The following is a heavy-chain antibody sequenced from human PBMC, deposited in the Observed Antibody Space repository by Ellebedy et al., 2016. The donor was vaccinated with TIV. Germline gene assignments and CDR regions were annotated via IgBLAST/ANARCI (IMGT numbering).Heavy chain of an antibody. J-gene: IGHJ6*02. V-gene: IGHV1-69*13. CDR1: GGTFSSYV. CDR2: IIPIFGTA. CDR3: ARDGRGNGYYYYGMDV. D-gene: IGHD1-1*01. Sequence: ASVKVSCKASGGTFSSYVISWVRQAPGQGLEWMGGIIPIFGTANYAQKFQGRVTITADESTSTAYMELSSLRSEDTAVYYGARDGRGNGYYYYGMDVWGQGTTVTVSS.